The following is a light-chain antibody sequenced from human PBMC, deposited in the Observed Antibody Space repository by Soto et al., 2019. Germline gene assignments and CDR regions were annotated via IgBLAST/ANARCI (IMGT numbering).Light chain of an antibody. CDR1: QSVSSSY. J-gene: IGKJ3*01. Sequence: EIVLTQSPGTLSLSPGDRATLSCRASQSVSSSYLAWYQQKLGQAPRLLIYGASSRATGIPDRFSGSGSGTDFTLTISRLEPEDFAVYYSQQYGSSPFTIGPGTKVDIK. CDR2: GAS. CDR3: QQYGSSPFT. V-gene: IGKV3-20*01.